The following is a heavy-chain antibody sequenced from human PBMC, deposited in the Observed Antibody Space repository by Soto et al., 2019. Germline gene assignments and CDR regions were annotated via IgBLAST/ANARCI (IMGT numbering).Heavy chain of an antibody. V-gene: IGHV3-11*05. D-gene: IGHD3-16*01. CDR1: GFSFSDYF. Sequence: PGGSLRLSCAASGFSFSDYFMAWIRQAPGKGLEWVSSIDYSSSSTPNANSVAGRFTISRDNTKNLLYLQMNNLRADDTAVYYCAGEYYAFFDYWGQGALVTVSS. CDR3: AGEYYAFFDY. J-gene: IGHJ4*02. CDR2: IDYSSSST.